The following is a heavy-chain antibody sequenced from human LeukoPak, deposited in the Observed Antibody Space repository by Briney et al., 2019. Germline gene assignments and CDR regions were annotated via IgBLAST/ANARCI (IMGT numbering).Heavy chain of an antibody. D-gene: IGHD3-22*01. J-gene: IGHJ4*02. V-gene: IGHV1-69*04. CDR1: GGTFSSYA. CDR2: IIPILGIA. Sequence: ASVKVSCKASGGTFSSYAISWVRQAPGQGLEWMGRIIPILGIANYAQKFQGRVTITADKSTSTAYMELSSLRSEDTAVYYCAADYYDSSGTPKEDPFDYWGQGTLVTVSS. CDR3: AADYYDSSGTPKEDPFDY.